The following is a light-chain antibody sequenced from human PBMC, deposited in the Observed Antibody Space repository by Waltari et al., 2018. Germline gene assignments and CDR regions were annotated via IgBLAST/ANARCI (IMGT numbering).Light chain of an antibody. CDR1: ISDVGGYNF. CDR3: CSYGGSHTFVV. V-gene: IGLV2-11*01. Sequence: QSALTQPRSVSGSPGQSVTISCTGTISDVGGYNFVSWYQQHPGKAPQLMIYEVNKRPSGVPDRFSGSKSGNTASLSISGLQAEDEAHYYCCSYGGSHTFVVFGGGTKVTVL. J-gene: IGLJ2*01. CDR2: EVN.